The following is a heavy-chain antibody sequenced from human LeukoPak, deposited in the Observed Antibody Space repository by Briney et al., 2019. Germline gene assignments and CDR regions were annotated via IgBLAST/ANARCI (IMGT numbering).Heavy chain of an antibody. D-gene: IGHD2-2*01. J-gene: IGHJ5*02. CDR3: ARADIVVVPADWFDP. CDR2: ISGSGGST. V-gene: IGHV3-23*01. CDR1: GFTFSSYA. Sequence: GGSLRLSCAASGFTFSSYAMSWVRQAPGKGLEWVSAISGSGGSTYYADSVKGRFTISRDNSKNTLYLQMNSLRAEDTAVYYCARADIVVVPADWFDPWGQGTLVTVSS.